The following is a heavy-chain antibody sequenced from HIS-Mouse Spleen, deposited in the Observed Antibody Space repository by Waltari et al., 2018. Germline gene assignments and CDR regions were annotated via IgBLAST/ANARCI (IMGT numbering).Heavy chain of an antibody. CDR3: ARGAVAGDAFDI. CDR1: GFTFRTFA. J-gene: IGHJ3*02. Sequence: QVQLVESGGGVVQPGRSLRLSCAASGFTFRTFAMHWVRQAPGKGMEWVAVISYDGSNKYYADSVKGRFTISRDNSKNTLYLKMNSLRAEDTAVYYCARGAVAGDAFDIWGQGTMVTVSS. V-gene: IGHV3-30*04. D-gene: IGHD6-19*01. CDR2: ISYDGSNK.